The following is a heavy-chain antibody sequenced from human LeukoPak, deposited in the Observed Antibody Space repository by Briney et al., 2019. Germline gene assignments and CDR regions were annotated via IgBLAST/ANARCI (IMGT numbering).Heavy chain of an antibody. CDR2: INPNSGGT. D-gene: IGHD6-19*01. Sequence: ASVKVSCKASGYTFTGYYMHWLRQAPGQGLEWMGRINPNSGGTNYAQKFQGRVTMTRDTSISTAYMELSRLRSDDTAVYYCARDSSGWDFDYWGQGTLVTVSS. CDR1: GYTFTGYY. J-gene: IGHJ4*02. V-gene: IGHV1-2*06. CDR3: ARDSSGWDFDY.